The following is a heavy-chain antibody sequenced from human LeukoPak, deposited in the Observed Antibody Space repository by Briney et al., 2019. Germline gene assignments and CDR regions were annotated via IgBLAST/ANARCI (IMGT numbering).Heavy chain of an antibody. CDR3: ARGPWLKGN. J-gene: IGHJ4*02. CDR1: GGSFSGYC. CDR2: INHSGST. Sequence: SETLSLTCAVYGGSFSGYCWSWIRQPPGKGLEWIGEINHSGSTNYNPSLKSRVTISVDTSKNQFSLKLSSVTAADTAVYYCARGPWLKGNWGQGTLVTVSS. V-gene: IGHV4-34*01. D-gene: IGHD3-9*01.